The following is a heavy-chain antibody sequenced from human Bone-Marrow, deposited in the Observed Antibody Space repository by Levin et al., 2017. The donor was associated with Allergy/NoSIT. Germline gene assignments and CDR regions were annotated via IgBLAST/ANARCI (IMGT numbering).Heavy chain of an antibody. D-gene: IGHD7-27*01. J-gene: IGHJ4*02. CDR3: AREGDSTFNWEKFFDY. CDR1: GYTFTSYY. Sequence: ASVKVSCKASGYTFTSYYMHWVRQAPGQGLEWMGIINPSGGSTSYAQKFQGRVTMTRDTSTSTVYMELSSLRSEDTAVYYCAREGDSTFNWEKFFDYWGQGTLVTVSS. V-gene: IGHV1-46*01. CDR2: INPSGGST.